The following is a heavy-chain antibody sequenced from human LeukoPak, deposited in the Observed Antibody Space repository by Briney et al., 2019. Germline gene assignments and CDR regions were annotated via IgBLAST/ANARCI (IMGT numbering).Heavy chain of an antibody. Sequence: GGSLRLSCAASGFTFSSYAMNWVRQAPGKGLEWVSSVSSSGGSTYYADSVKGRFTISRGNFESTLYLHLNSLRAEDTAVYYCAASMVRGVLEGVPFDYWGQGTLVTVSS. V-gene: IGHV3-23*01. CDR1: GFTFSSYA. D-gene: IGHD3-10*01. CDR2: VSSSGGST. CDR3: AASMVRGVLEGVPFDY. J-gene: IGHJ4*02.